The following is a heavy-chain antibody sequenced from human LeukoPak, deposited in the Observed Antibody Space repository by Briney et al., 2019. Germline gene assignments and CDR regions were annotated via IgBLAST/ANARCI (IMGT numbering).Heavy chain of an antibody. V-gene: IGHV4-39*01. CDR2: IYYSGST. CDR1: GGSISSSSYY. Sequence: SETLSLTCTVSGGSISSSSYYWGWIRQPPGKGLEWIGSIYYSGSTYYNPSLKSRVTISVDTSKNQFSLKLSSVTAADTAVYYCARVVVVPAAIRGYYFDYWGQGTLVTVSS. D-gene: IGHD2-2*02. CDR3: ARVVVVPAAIRGYYFDY. J-gene: IGHJ4*02.